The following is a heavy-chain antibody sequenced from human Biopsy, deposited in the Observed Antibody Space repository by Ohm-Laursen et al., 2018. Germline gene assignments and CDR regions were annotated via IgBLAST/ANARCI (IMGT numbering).Heavy chain of an antibody. Sequence: GTLSLTCSVSGYSISTAYYWAWIRQTPGKGLEWIGYIYYSGSTNYNPSLKSRVTISVDTSKNQFSLRLNSVTAADTAVYYCARATNSTDWPYYYFYGMDVWGQGTTVTVSS. V-gene: IGHV4-59*01. CDR2: IYYSGST. D-gene: IGHD2/OR15-2a*01. J-gene: IGHJ6*02. CDR1: GYSISTAYY. CDR3: ARATNSTDWPYYYFYGMDV.